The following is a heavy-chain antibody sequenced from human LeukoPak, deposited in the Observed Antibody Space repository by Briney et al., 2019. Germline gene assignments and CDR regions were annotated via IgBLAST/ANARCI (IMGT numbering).Heavy chain of an antibody. CDR2: ISYDGSNK. J-gene: IGHJ4*02. CDR1: GFTFSSYA. D-gene: IGHD6-19*01. CDR3: AKPAGTGTDY. V-gene: IGHV3-30-3*02. Sequence: GKSLRLSCAASGFTFSSYAVHWVRQAPGQGLEWVAFISYDGSNKYYADSVKGRFTISRDNSKNTLYLQMNSLRAEDTAVYYCAKPAGTGTDYWGQGTLVTVSS.